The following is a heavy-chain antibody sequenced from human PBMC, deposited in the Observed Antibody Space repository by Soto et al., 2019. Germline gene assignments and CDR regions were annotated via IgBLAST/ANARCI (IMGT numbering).Heavy chain of an antibody. Sequence: QVQLVQSGAEVKNPGASVKVSCKASGYTFTSYGVSWVRQAPGQGLEWLGWISTYNGNANYAQKFQDRVTLTADISTSTAYMDLGSLRSDDTAVYYCARDLRSKYGDFDSFHVWCQGTMITVSS. V-gene: IGHV1-18*01. CDR3: ARDLRSKYGDFDSFHV. CDR2: ISTYNGNA. J-gene: IGHJ3*01. D-gene: IGHD4-17*01. CDR1: GYTFTSYG.